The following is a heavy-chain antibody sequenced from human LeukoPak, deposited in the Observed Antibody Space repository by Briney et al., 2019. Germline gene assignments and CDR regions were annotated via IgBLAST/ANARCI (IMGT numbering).Heavy chain of an antibody. Sequence: SETLSLTCTVSGYSISSGYYWGWIRQPPGKGLEWIGSIYHSGSTYYNPSLKSRVTISVDTSKNQFSLKLSSVTAADTAVYYCARGDYGSGSYYMGGAYWGQGTLVTVSS. J-gene: IGHJ4*02. CDR3: ARGDYGSGSYYMGGAY. CDR1: GYSISSGYY. CDR2: IYHSGST. D-gene: IGHD3-10*01. V-gene: IGHV4-38-2*02.